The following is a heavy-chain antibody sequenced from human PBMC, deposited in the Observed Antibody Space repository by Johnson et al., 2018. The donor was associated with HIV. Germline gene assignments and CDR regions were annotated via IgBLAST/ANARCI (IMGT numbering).Heavy chain of an antibody. CDR3: AKAWEMALGAFDI. J-gene: IGHJ3*02. Sequence: VQLVESGGGLVQPGGSLRLSCAASGFTFSSYDMHWVRQATGKGLEWVSAIGTAGDTYYPGSVKGRFTISRENAKNTRYLQMNSLRAEDTAVYYCAKAWEMALGAFDIWGQGTMVTVSS. CDR1: GFTFSSYD. D-gene: IGHD5-24*01. CDR2: IGTAGDT. V-gene: IGHV3-13*01.